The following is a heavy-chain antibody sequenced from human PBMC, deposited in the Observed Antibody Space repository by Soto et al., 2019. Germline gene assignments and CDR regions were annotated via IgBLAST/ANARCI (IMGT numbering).Heavy chain of an antibody. CDR1: CYSIGSAYY. CDR3: ARDLGSGGDSDY. D-gene: IGHD3-10*01. Sequence: SETLSLTCAVSCYSIGSAYYWGWIRQPPGKGLEWIASVSHSGITYYNPSLRSRLTISLDTSKNQFSLRLTSVTAADTAVYYCARDLGSGGDSDYWGQGTLVTVSS. J-gene: IGHJ4*02. V-gene: IGHV4-38-2*02. CDR2: VSHSGIT.